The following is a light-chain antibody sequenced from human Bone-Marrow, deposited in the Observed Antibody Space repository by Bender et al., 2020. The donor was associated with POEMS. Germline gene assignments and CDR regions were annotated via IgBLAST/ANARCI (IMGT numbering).Light chain of an antibody. Sequence: QSVLTQPPSVSGTPGQRVTISCSGSSSNIGTNPVNWYQQLPGTAPKLLIYINNQRPSGVPDRFFGSKSGTSASLAISGLQSEDEADYYCAAWEDSLNGWVFGGGTKLTVL. CDR3: AAWEDSLNGWV. CDR1: SSNIGTNP. V-gene: IGLV1-44*01. CDR2: INN. J-gene: IGLJ3*02.